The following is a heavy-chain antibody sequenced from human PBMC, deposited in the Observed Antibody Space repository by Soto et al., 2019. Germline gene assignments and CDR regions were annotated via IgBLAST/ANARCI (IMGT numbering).Heavy chain of an antibody. CDR2: ISYDGSNK. CDR1: GFTFSSYA. D-gene: IGHD3-3*01. CDR3: ARVPGYDFWSGRYYYYYYGMDV. V-gene: IGHV3-30-3*01. Sequence: ESGGGVVQPGRSLRLSCAASGFTFSSYAMHWVRQAPGKGLEWVAVISYDGSNKYYADSVKGRFTISRDNSKNTLYLQMNSLRAEDTAVYYCARVPGYDFWSGRYYYYYYGMDVWGQGTTVTVSS. J-gene: IGHJ6*02.